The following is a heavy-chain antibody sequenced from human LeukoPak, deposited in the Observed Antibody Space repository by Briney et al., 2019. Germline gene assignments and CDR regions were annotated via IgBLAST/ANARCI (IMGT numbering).Heavy chain of an antibody. D-gene: IGHD3-3*01. CDR1: GGSISSYY. J-gene: IGHJ6*02. V-gene: IGHV4-59*01. CDR3: ARYVRFFDPPAYGMDV. CDR2: IYYSGST. Sequence: SETLSPTCTVSGGSISSYYWSWIRQPPGKGLEWIGYIYYSGSTNYNPSLKSRVTISVDTSKNQFSLKLSSVTAADTAVYYCARYVRFFDPPAYGMDVWGQGTTVTVSS.